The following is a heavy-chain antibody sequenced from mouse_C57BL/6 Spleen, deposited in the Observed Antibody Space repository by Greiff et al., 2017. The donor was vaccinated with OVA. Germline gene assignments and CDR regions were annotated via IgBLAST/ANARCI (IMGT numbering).Heavy chain of an antibody. J-gene: IGHJ4*01. Sequence: QVQLKQSGPGLVQPSQRLSITCTVSGFSLTSYGVHWVRQSPGKGLEWLGVIWSGGSTDYNAAFISRLSISKDNSKSQVFFKMNSLQADDTAIYYCARNEDDGYYDAMDYWGQGTSVTVSS. CDR2: IWSGGST. CDR3: ARNEDDGYYDAMDY. D-gene: IGHD2-3*01. CDR1: GFSLTSYG. V-gene: IGHV2-2*01.